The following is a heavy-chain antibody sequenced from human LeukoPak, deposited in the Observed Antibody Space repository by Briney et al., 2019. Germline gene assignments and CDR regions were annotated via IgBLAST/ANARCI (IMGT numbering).Heavy chain of an antibody. D-gene: IGHD1-7*01. J-gene: IGHJ6*02. CDR2: INAGNGNT. Sequence: ASVKVSCKASGYSFTRCAMHWVRQAPGQRLEWMGRINAGNGNTKYSQKFQGRVTITRDTSANTAYMELSSLRSEDTAVYYCARDRDMELRGYYGMDVWGQGTTVTVSS. V-gene: IGHV1-3*01. CDR3: ARDRDMELRGYYGMDV. CDR1: GYSFTRCA.